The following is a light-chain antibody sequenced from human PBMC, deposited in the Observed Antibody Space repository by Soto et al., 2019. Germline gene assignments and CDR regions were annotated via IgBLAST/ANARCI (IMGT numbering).Light chain of an antibody. CDR1: QSVLYSSDNRNY. V-gene: IGKV4-1*01. CDR2: WAS. CDR3: QQYSSTLPYT. Sequence: DIVMTQSPDSLAVSLGERATINCKSSQSVLYSSDNRNYLAWYQQKPGQPPKLLIYWASTREYGVPDRFSGSGSGTDFTLTISSLQAEDVAVYYCQQYSSTLPYTFGQGTKLEIK. J-gene: IGKJ2*01.